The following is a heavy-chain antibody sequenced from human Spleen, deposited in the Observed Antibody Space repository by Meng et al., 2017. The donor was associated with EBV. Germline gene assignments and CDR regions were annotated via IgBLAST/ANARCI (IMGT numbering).Heavy chain of an antibody. CDR2: INHSGST. Sequence: VPLQQWGAGLSMPSETLSLTGAVYGGSFTDYYWSWIRQPPGKGLEWIGEINHSGSTKYNPSLKSRVTISVDTSKNQFSLKLSSVTAADTAVYYCARGIPQLLAPGEFDYWGQGTLVTVSS. V-gene: IGHV4-34*01. CDR1: GGSFTDYY. CDR3: ARGIPQLLAPGEFDY. J-gene: IGHJ4*02. D-gene: IGHD6-19*01.